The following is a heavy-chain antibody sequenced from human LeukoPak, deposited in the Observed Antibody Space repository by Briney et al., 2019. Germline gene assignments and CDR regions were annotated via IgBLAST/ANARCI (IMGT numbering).Heavy chain of an antibody. J-gene: IGHJ3*02. V-gene: IGHV4-59*08. Sequence: PSETLSLTCTVSGGSISNYYWSWIRQPPGKGLEWIGSIYYSGSTNYNPSLKSRVTISVDTSKNHFSLNLSSVTAADTAVYYCARMVVTAIQDAFDIWGQGTMVTVSS. D-gene: IGHD2-21*02. CDR2: IYYSGST. CDR3: ARMVVTAIQDAFDI. CDR1: GGSISNYY.